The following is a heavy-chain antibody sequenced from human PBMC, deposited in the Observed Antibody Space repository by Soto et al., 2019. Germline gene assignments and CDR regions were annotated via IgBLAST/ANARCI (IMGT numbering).Heavy chain of an antibody. D-gene: IGHD3-22*01. CDR2: IYHSGST. V-gene: IGHV4-30-2*01. Sequence: QLQLQESGSGLVKPSQTLSLTCAVSGGSISSGAYSWSWIRQPPGKGLEWIGYIYHSGSTYYNPYLTSRVTISVDRSKNQFSLKLSSVTPADTAVYYCARVGSGYFDSSGYSDYWGQGTLVTVSS. CDR1: GGSISSGAYS. CDR3: ARVGSGYFDSSGYSDY. J-gene: IGHJ4*02.